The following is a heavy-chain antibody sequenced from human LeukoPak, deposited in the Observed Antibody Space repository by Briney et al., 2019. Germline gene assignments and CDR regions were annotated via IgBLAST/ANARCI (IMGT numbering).Heavy chain of an antibody. Sequence: GRSLRLSCAASGFTFSSYAMHWVRQAPGKGLEWVAVISYDGSNKYYADSVKGRFTISRDNSKNTLYLQMNSLRAEDTAVYYCARESGSYDVFDIWGKGKMVTFS. V-gene: IGHV3-30-3*01. CDR3: ARESGSYDVFDI. D-gene: IGHD1-26*01. CDR1: GFTFSSYA. CDR2: ISYDGSNK. J-gene: IGHJ3*02.